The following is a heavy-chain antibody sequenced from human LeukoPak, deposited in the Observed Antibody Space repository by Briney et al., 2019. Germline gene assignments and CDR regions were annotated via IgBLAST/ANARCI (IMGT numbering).Heavy chain of an antibody. J-gene: IGHJ5*02. Sequence: GGSLRLSCAVSGITLSNYGMSWVRQAPGKGLEWVAGSDSGGSTNYADSVKGRFTISRDNAKNTLYPQMNSLRAEDTAVYYCAGEGETNWFDPWGQGTLVTVSS. V-gene: IGHV3-23*01. CDR2: SDSGGST. CDR3: AGEGETNWFDP. CDR1: GITLSNYG. D-gene: IGHD3-10*01.